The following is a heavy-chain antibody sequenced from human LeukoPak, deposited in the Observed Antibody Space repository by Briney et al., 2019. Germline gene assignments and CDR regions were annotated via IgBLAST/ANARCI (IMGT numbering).Heavy chain of an antibody. CDR1: GVSFSSYA. CDR3: AFGPHQQWLLADY. J-gene: IGHJ4*02. CDR2: ITGSGDST. D-gene: IGHD6-19*01. V-gene: IGHV3-23*01. Sequence: GGSLRLSCAVSGVSFSSYAVGWVRQTPGKGLQLVSTITGSGDSTFYADSVNGRFTVSRDNSKNTLYLQMSSLRADDTALYYCAFGPHQQWLLADYWGQGTLVTLSS.